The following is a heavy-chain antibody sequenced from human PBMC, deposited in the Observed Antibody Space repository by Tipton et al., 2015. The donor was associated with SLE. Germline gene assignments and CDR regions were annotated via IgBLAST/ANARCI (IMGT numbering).Heavy chain of an antibody. D-gene: IGHD1-26*01. CDR2: FIHSETT. J-gene: IGHJ4*02. CDR3: ARGRLGDSQHHFDY. Sequence: TLSLTCAVDGASFSDYYWMWVRQPPGKGLEWIGEFIHSETTNYNPSLKSRVTISVDTSKNQFSLKLSSVTAADTAVYYCARGRLGDSQHHFDYWGQGTLVTVSS. V-gene: IGHV4-34*01. CDR1: GASFSDYY.